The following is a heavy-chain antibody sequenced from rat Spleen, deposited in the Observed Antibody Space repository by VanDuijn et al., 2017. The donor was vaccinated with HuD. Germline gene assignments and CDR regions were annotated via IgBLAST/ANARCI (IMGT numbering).Heavy chain of an antibody. D-gene: IGHD5-1*01. CDR2: IWTGGST. V-gene: IGHV2-30*01. CDR1: GFSLTSYN. CDR3: AREPELGERDYFDY. J-gene: IGHJ2*01. Sequence: QVQLKESGPGLVQPSQTLSLTCTVSGFSLTSYNVHWVRQPTGKGLEWMGVIWTGGSTDYNSALKSRLSISRDTSKSQVFLKMNSLQTEDIATYYCAREPELGERDYFDYWGQGVMVTVSS.